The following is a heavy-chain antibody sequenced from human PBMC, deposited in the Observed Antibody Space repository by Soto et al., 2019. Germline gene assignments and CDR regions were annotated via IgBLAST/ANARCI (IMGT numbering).Heavy chain of an antibody. CDR1: GVTFSTYA. Sequence: GGSLRLSCAASGVTFSTYAMAWVRQAPGKGLEWVSTISDTGGGTFYADSVKGRFTISRDNAKNSLYLQMNSLRAEDTAVYYCATAEVDYWGPGTLVTVSS. V-gene: IGHV3-23*01. J-gene: IGHJ4*02. CDR2: ISDTGGGT. CDR3: ATAEVDY.